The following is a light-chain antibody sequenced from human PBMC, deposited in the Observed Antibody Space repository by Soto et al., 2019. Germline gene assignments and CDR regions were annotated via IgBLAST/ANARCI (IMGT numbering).Light chain of an antibody. J-gene: IGLJ1*01. V-gene: IGLV2-14*01. CDR3: SSFTTSYFYV. CDR2: GVT. CDR1: GGDIGAYNY. Sequence: QSVLTQPASVSGSPGQSITISCTGSGGDIGAYNYVSWYQQHPGKASKLLIHGVTRRPSGVSSRFSASKSAYTASLTISGLQAEDEANYYCSSFTTSYFYVFGPGTKVTVL.